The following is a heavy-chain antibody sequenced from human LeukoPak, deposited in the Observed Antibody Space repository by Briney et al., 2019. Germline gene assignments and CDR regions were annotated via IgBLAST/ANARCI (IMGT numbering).Heavy chain of an antibody. J-gene: IGHJ4*02. CDR3: AREKGYSSGWYSWYFDY. CDR1: GYTFTSYY. CDR2: INPSGGST. Sequence: ASVKVSCKASGYTFTSYYMHWVRQAPGQGLEWMGIINPSGGSTSYAQKFQGRVTMTRDTSTSAVYMELSSLRSEDTAVYYCAREKGYSSGWYSWYFDYWGQGTLVTVSS. D-gene: IGHD6-19*01. V-gene: IGHV1-46*01.